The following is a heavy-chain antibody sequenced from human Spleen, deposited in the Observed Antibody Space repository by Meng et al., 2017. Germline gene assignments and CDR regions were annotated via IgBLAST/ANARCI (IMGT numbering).Heavy chain of an antibody. J-gene: IGHJ4*02. CDR3: ARFVRSGWYSGY. D-gene: IGHD6-19*01. CDR2: ISSSSTYI. Sequence: GESLKICCAPSGFTFSSYSMNWVRQAPGKGLEWVSSISSSSTYIYYADSVKGRFTISRDDAKNSLFLQMNSLRADDTAVYYCARFVRSGWYSGYWGQGKLVNGAS. CDR1: GFTFSSYS. V-gene: IGHV3-21*01.